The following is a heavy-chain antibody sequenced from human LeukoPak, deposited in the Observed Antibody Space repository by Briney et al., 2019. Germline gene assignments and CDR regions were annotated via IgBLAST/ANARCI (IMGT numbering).Heavy chain of an antibody. J-gene: IGHJ5*02. Sequence: GESLQISCKGSGYSFTSYWIGWVRQLPGKGLEWMGTIYPGDSGTRYSPSFQGQVTISADKSISTAYLQWSSLKASDTAMYYCARHGYSYGNNWFDPWGQGTLVTVSS. V-gene: IGHV5-51*01. CDR2: IYPGDSGT. CDR1: GYSFTSYW. D-gene: IGHD5-18*01. CDR3: ARHGYSYGNNWFDP.